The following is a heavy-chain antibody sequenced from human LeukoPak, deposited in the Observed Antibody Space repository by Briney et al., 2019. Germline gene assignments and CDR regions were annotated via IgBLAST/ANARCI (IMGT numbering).Heavy chain of an antibody. V-gene: IGHV4-59*01. CDR3: ARDGGYDRPGIGY. J-gene: IGHJ4*02. Sequence: PSETLSLTCTVSRGSISSYYWSWIRQSPGKGLEWIGYVSDRGGTNYNPSLKSRVTISVDTSKNRFSLKLRSVTAADTAVYYCARDGGYDRPGIGYWGQGTLVTVSS. D-gene: IGHD5-12*01. CDR2: VSDRGGT. CDR1: RGSISSYY.